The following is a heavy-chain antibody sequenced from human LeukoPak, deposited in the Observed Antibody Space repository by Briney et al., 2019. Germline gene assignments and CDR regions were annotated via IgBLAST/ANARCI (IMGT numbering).Heavy chain of an antibody. CDR2: IRNKASGGTT. CDR3: TRDRIMTDF. V-gene: IGHV3-49*03. CDR1: GFTFGDYS. Sequence: GGSLRLSCTASGFTFGDYSMTWFRQAPGKGLEWVSFIRNKASGGTTEHAASVRGRFTTSRDDSKSIAYLQMNSLKTEDTALYYCTRDRIMTDFWGQGTLVTVSS. D-gene: IGHD2-15*01. J-gene: IGHJ4*02.